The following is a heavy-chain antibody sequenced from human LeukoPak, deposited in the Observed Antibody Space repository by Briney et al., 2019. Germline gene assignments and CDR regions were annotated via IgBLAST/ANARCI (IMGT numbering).Heavy chain of an antibody. CDR1: GGTFSSYA. V-gene: IGHV1-69*04. D-gene: IGHD2-15*01. J-gene: IGHJ4*02. CDR2: IIPIFGIA. CDR3: ARAGYCSGGSCFALDY. Sequence: GSSVKVSCKASGGTFSSYAISWVRQVPGQGLEWMGMIIPIFGIANYAQKFQGRVTITADKSTSTAYMELSSLRSEDTAVYYCARAGYCSGGSCFALDYWGQGTLVTVSS.